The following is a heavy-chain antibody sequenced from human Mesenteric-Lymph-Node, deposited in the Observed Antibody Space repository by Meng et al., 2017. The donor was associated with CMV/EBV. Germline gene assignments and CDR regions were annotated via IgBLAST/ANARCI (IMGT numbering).Heavy chain of an antibody. CDR1: GFTFNNYA. CDR3: ARDAPGGLDY. Sequence: GGSLRLSCAASGFTFNNYAMTWVRQAPGKGLEWVSGISGSGGSIYYADSVKGRFTISRDNSKNTLYLQMNSLRAEDTAVYYCARDAPGGLDYWGQGTLVTVSS. V-gene: IGHV3-23*01. CDR2: ISGSGGSI. D-gene: IGHD3-10*01. J-gene: IGHJ4*02.